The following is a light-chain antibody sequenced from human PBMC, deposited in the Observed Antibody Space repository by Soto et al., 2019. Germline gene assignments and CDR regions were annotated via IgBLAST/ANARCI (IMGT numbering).Light chain of an antibody. CDR3: QKRSNWPGT. Sequence: EIVLTQSPATLSLSPGERATLSCRASQSVSSYLAWYQQKPGQAPRLLIYDASNRATGIPARFSGSGSGTDFTLPISSLEPEDFAVYYCQKRSNWPGTFGPGTKVDIK. CDR1: QSVSSY. J-gene: IGKJ3*01. CDR2: DAS. V-gene: IGKV3-11*01.